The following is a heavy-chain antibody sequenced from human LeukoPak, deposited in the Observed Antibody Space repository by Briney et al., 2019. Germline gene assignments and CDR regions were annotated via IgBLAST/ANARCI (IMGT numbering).Heavy chain of an antibody. D-gene: IGHD1-1*01. J-gene: IGHJ4*02. V-gene: IGHV3-23*01. CDR2: ISGSGDTT. CDR3: AKSPPFYNTWYPHFDH. Sequence: GGSLRLSCVDSGFIFSNNALSWVRQAPGKGLEWVAQISGSGDTTLYTDSVKGRFTISRDNSRNTLYLQMNSLRPEDTAVYYCAKSPPFYNTWYPHFDHWGQGTLVTVSS. CDR1: GFIFSNNA.